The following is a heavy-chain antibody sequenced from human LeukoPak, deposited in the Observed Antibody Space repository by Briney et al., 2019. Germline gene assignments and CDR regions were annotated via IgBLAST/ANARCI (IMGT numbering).Heavy chain of an antibody. CDR1: GGSIGSGIYY. Sequence: PSETLSLTCTVSGGSIGSGIYYWTWIRQPAGKGLEWIGRIYTSGSTNYNPSLKSRVTISLDTSKNQFSLRLSSVTAADTAVYYCARVVMYYYGSGSPNWFDPWGQGTLVTVSS. CDR2: IYTSGST. V-gene: IGHV4-61*02. D-gene: IGHD3-10*01. CDR3: ARVVMYYYGSGSPNWFDP. J-gene: IGHJ5*02.